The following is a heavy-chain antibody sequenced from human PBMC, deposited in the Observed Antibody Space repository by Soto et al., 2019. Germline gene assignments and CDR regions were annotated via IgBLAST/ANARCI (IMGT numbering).Heavy chain of an antibody. CDR1: GFTFSNYA. Sequence: GGSLRLSCAASGFTFSNYAMNGVRQAPGKGLEWVSYISPSNNIYDADSVKGRFTISRDNVKNSLYLQMNSLRAEDTAVYYCATLSSGWYIAFDIWGQGTMVTVSS. J-gene: IGHJ3*02. V-gene: IGHV3-48*01. CDR2: ISPSNNI. CDR3: ATLSSGWYIAFDI. D-gene: IGHD6-19*01.